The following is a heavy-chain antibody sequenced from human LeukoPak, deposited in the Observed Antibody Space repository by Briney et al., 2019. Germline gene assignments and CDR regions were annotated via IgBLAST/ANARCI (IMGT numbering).Heavy chain of an antibody. Sequence: GASVKVSCKASGGTFSRHAISWVRQAPGQGLEWMGGIIPIFGTANYAQKFQGRVTITADESTSTAYMELSSLRSEDTAVYYCARALYHTFDYWGQGTLVTVSS. CDR3: ARALYHTFDY. D-gene: IGHD2-2*01. V-gene: IGHV1-69*01. J-gene: IGHJ4*02. CDR1: GGTFSRHA. CDR2: IIPIFGTA.